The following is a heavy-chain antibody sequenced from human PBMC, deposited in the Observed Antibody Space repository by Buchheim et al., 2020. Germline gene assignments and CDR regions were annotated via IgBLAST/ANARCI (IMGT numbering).Heavy chain of an antibody. V-gene: IGHV3-23*01. D-gene: IGHD6-13*01. Sequence: EVQLLESGGGLVQPGGSLRLSCAASGFTFSSYAMSWVRQAPGKGLEWVSAISGSGGSTYYADSVKGRFTISRDNSKTTLYLQMNSLRAEDTAVYYCAKDQIEYSISSSTEFDYWGQGTL. CDR2: ISGSGGST. CDR3: AKDQIEYSISSSTEFDY. CDR1: GFTFSSYA. J-gene: IGHJ4*02.